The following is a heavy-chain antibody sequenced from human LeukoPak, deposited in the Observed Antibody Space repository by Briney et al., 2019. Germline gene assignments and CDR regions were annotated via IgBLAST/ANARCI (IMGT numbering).Heavy chain of an antibody. V-gene: IGHV4-39*01. Sequence: PSETLSLTCTVSGGSISSSSYYCGWIRQPPGKGLEWIGSIYYSGNTYYNPSLKSRVTISVDTSKNHFSLKLRSVTAADTAVYYCARHYFMQQLVPLFDYWGQGTLVTVSS. CDR1: GGSISSSSYY. J-gene: IGHJ4*02. D-gene: IGHD6-13*01. CDR2: IYYSGNT. CDR3: ARHYFMQQLVPLFDY.